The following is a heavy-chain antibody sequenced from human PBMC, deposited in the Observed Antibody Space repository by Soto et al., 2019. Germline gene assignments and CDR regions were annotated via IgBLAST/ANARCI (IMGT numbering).Heavy chain of an antibody. J-gene: IGHJ6*02. CDR2: IYWDNDK. D-gene: IGHD2-21*02. CDR1: GFSLNTGGLG. V-gene: IGHV2-5*02. Sequence: QITLKESGPTLVKPTQTLTLTCTFSGFSLNTGGLGVGWIRQPPGKALEWLALIYWDNDKRYSPSLMSRLTITKDTSKNQVDLTMTNMDTVDAATYYCVHSRCGGDCLQSYSSHYYYGLDVWGQGTTVTVSS. CDR3: VHSRCGGDCLQSYSSHYYYGLDV.